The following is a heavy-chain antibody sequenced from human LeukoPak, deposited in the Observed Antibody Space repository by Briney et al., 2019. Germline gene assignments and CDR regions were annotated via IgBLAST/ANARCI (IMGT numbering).Heavy chain of an antibody. Sequence: KPSETLSLTCTFSGGFINSNRYYWGWIRQPLGKGLEWVGSIHYSGGTYHNPSLKSRVTISVDTSNDQVTLNLTSVTAADTAVYYCARHFYSDHWIWSFDILGQGTVVTISS. CDR2: IHYSGGT. D-gene: IGHD5-18*01. CDR3: ARHFYSDHWIWSFDI. CDR1: GGFINSNRYY. V-gene: IGHV4-39*01. J-gene: IGHJ3*02.